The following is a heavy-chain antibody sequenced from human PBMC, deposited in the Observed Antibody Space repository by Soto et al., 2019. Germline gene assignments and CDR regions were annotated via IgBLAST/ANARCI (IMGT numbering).Heavy chain of an antibody. D-gene: IGHD2-15*01. Sequence: QVQLVQSGAEVKKPGSSVKVSCKASGGTFSSYAISWVRQAPGQGLEWMGGIIPIFGTANYAQKFQGRVTLAADDHTIPANRELSSLRSDDTAVYYGASVPSRGHGEAVWWFDPWGQGTLVTVSS. CDR1: GGTFSSYA. V-gene: IGHV1-69*12. J-gene: IGHJ5*02. CDR2: IIPIFGTA. CDR3: ASVPSRGHGEAVWWFDP.